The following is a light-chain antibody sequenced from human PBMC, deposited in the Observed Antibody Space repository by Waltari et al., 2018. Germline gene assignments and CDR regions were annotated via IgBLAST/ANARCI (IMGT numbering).Light chain of an antibody. CDR1: GSDSGGYNY. Sequence: QSALTQPPSSSGSPGPSVTISCTGAGSDSGGYNYVSWYQPPPGKAPQPMIYEVNNQPSGVPDRFSGSKSANTASLTVSVLQAEDEADYYCSSYAGTNNVVFGGGTKLTVL. CDR2: EVN. V-gene: IGLV2-8*01. J-gene: IGLJ3*02. CDR3: SSYAGTNNVV.